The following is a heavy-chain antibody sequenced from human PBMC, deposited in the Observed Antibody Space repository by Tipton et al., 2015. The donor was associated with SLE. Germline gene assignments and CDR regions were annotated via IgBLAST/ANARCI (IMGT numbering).Heavy chain of an antibody. J-gene: IGHJ4*02. V-gene: IGHV3-30*02. CDR3: AKLWIFVESHFDY. D-gene: IGHD3-3*01. CDR1: GFTFSSYG. Sequence: GSLRLSCAASGFTFSSYGMHWVRQAPGKGLEWVAFIRYDGSNKYYADSVKGRFTISRDNSKNTLYLQMNSLRAEDTAVYYCAKLWIFVESHFDYWGQGTLVTVSS. CDR2: IRYDGSNK.